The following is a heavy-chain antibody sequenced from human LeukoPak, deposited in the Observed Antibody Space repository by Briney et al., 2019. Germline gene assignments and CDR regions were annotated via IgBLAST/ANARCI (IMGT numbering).Heavy chain of an antibody. CDR2: IYYSGST. V-gene: IGHV4-59*01. CDR1: GGSISSYY. CDR3: ARSPSELWLYYFDY. J-gene: IGHJ4*02. D-gene: IGHD5-18*01. Sequence: SETLSLTXTVSGGSISSYYWSWIRQPPGKGLEWIGYIYYSGSTNYNPSLKSRVTISVDTSKNQFSLKLSSVTAADTAVYYCARSPSELWLYYFDYWGQGTLVTVSS.